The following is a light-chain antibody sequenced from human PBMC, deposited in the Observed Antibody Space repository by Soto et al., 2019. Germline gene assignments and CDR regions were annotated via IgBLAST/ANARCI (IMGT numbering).Light chain of an antibody. Sequence: EIVLTQSPATLSLSPGDRATLSCRASRGVSIYLAWYQQKPGQAPRLLLYEASNRATGIPARFSGSGSGTDFTLTITSLEPEDFAVYYCQHRSNWPTFGQGTKVESK. CDR3: QHRSNWPT. J-gene: IGKJ1*01. V-gene: IGKV3-11*01. CDR2: EAS. CDR1: RGVSIY.